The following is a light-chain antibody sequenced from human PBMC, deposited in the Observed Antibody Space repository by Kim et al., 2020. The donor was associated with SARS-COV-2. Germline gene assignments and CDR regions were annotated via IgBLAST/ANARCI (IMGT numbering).Light chain of an antibody. CDR2: GAS. CDR3: QQYGSSPLT. Sequence: SPGERATLSCRASQSVSSSYLAWYQQKPGQAPRLLIYGASSRATGIPDRFSGSGSGTDFTLTISRLEPEDFAVYYCQQYGSSPLTFGGGTTVDLK. V-gene: IGKV3-20*01. CDR1: QSVSSSY. J-gene: IGKJ4*01.